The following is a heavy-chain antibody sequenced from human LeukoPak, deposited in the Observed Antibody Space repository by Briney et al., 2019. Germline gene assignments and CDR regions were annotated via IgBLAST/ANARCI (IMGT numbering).Heavy chain of an antibody. CDR1: GGSISSSSYY. CDR2: IYYSGST. Sequence: PETLSLTCTVSGGSISSSSYYWGWIRQPPGKGLEWIGSIYYSGSTYYNPSLKSRVTISVDTSKNQFSLKLSSVTAADTAVYYCARHGYSGYSYYFDYWGQGTLVTVSS. D-gene: IGHD5-12*01. CDR3: ARHGYSGYSYYFDY. J-gene: IGHJ4*02. V-gene: IGHV4-39*01.